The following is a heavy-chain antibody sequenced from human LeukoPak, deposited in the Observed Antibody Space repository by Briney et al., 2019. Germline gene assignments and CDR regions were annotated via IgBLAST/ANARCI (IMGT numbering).Heavy chain of an antibody. Sequence: SETLSLTCTVSGGSISSYYWSWIRQPAGKGLEWIGRIYTSRSTNYNPSLKSRVTISVDTSKNQFSLKLSSVTAADAAVYYCARDLSYDLWSGYSDWFDAWGQGTLVTVS. J-gene: IGHJ5*02. CDR3: ARDLSYDLWSGYSDWFDA. CDR1: GGSISSYY. D-gene: IGHD3-3*01. V-gene: IGHV4-4*07. CDR2: IYTSRST.